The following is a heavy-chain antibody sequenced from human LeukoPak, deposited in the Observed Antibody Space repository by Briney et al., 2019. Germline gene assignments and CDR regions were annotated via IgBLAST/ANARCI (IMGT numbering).Heavy chain of an antibody. Sequence: HPGGSLRLSCAASGFTFDDYNIHWVRQAPGKDLEWVSGISWNSGNIGYADSVKGRFTISRDNAKNSLYLQMNSLRAEDMALYYCAKGTTGTTGGWFDPWGQGTLVTVSS. CDR3: AKGTTGTTGGWFDP. D-gene: IGHD1-1*01. J-gene: IGHJ5*02. CDR2: ISWNSGNI. CDR1: GFTFDDYN. V-gene: IGHV3-9*03.